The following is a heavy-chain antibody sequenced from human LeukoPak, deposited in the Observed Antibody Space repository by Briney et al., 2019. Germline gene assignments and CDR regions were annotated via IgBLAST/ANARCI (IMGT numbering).Heavy chain of an antibody. J-gene: IGHJ6*03. D-gene: IGHD3-3*01. CDR2: INSDGSCT. CDR3: AKCFWSGYYYYMDV. V-gene: IGHV3-74*01. Sequence: GGSLRLSCAASGFTFSSYWMHWVRQAPGKGLVWVSRINSDGSCTSYADSVKGRFTISRDNAKNTLYLQMNSLRAEDTAVYYCAKCFWSGYYYYMDVWGKGTTVTVSS. CDR1: GFTFSSYW.